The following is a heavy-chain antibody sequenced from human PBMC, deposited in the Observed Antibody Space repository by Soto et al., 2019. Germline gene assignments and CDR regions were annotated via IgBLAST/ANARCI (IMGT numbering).Heavy chain of an antibody. CDR1: GASISSSY. Sequence: SETLSLTCTVSGASISSSYWSWIRQSPGKGLEWIGYIYYSGSTNYNPSLRGRVTMSVDTSKNQFALKLNSVTAADTAVYYCARGYFDNSGQSNPFDIWGQGTMVTVSS. CDR2: IYYSGST. D-gene: IGHD3-22*01. V-gene: IGHV4-59*01. CDR3: ARGYFDNSGQSNPFDI. J-gene: IGHJ3*02.